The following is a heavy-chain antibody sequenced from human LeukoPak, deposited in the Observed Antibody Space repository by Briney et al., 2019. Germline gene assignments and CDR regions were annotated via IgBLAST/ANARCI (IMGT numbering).Heavy chain of an antibody. V-gene: IGHV4-34*01. CDR3: ASLRGGSSGRRFDY. Sequence: KASETLSLTCAVYGGCFSGYYWSWIRQPPGKGLEWIGEINHSGSTNYNPSLKSRVTISVDTSKNQFSLKLSSVTAADTAVYYCASLRGGSSGRRFDYWGQGTLVTVSS. J-gene: IGHJ4*02. D-gene: IGHD3-10*01. CDR2: INHSGST. CDR1: GGCFSGYY.